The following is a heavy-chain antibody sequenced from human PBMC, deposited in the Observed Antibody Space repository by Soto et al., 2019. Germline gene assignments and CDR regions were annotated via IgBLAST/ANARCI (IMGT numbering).Heavy chain of an antibody. D-gene: IGHD6-6*01. CDR2: IIPIFGTA. J-gene: IGHJ1*01. CDR3: AIASIAAPRGWVEA. CDR1: GGTFSSYA. Sequence: QVQLVQSGAEVKKPGSSVKVSCKASGGTFSSYAISWVRQSPGQGLEWMGGIIPIFGTANYAKKFQGRVTNSADKSTSTAYMGLSSLGPEDTAVYDCAIASIAAPRGWVEAWGKGTLGTVSS. V-gene: IGHV1-69*06.